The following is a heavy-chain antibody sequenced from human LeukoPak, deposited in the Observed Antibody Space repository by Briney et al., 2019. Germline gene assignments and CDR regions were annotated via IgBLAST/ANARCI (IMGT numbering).Heavy chain of an antibody. J-gene: IGHJ4*02. CDR1: GYTFTRYY. CDR3: AGGSEELQYYFDY. Sequence: ASVKVSCKASGYTFTRYYLHWVRQAPGQGLEWMGIVNPSSGSTNYAQKFQGTVTMTRDTSTSTVYMELTSLRSEDTAVYYCAGGSEELQYYFDYWGQGTLVTVSS. CDR2: VNPSSGST. D-gene: IGHD1-7*01. V-gene: IGHV1-46*01.